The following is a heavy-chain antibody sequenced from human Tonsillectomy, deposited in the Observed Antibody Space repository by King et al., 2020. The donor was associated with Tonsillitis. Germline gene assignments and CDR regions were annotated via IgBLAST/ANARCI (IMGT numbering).Heavy chain of an antibody. D-gene: IGHD3-10*01. V-gene: IGHV3-23*04. CDR3: AKSLAGISGWFDP. CDR2: ISGSGGST. J-gene: IGHJ5*02. Sequence: VQLVESGGGLVQPGGSLRLSCAASGFTFTSYAISWFRQAPGKGLEWVSGISGSGGSTYDADSVKGRLTISGHNSTNTLYLLMNSLKAEDTAVYYCAKSLAGISGWFDPWGQGTLVTVSS. CDR1: GFTFTSYA.